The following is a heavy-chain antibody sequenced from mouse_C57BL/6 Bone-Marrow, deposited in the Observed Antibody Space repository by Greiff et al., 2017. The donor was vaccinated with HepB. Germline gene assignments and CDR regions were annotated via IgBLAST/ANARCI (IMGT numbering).Heavy chain of an antibody. CDR1: GYSITSGYY. Sequence: DVQLVESGPGLVKPSQSLSLTCSVTGYSITSGYYWNWIRQFPGNKLEWMGYISYDGSNNYNPSLKNRISITRDTSKNQFFLKLNSVTTEDTATYYCARVDYDYDRNWYFDVWGTGTTVTVSS. CDR3: ARVDYDYDRNWYFDV. CDR2: ISYDGSN. V-gene: IGHV3-6*01. J-gene: IGHJ1*03. D-gene: IGHD2-4*01.